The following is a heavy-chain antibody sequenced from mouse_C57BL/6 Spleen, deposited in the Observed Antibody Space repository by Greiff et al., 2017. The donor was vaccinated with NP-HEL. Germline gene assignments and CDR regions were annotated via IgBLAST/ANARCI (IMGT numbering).Heavy chain of an antibody. J-gene: IGHJ3*01. Sequence: EVQLVESGPGMVKPSQSLSLTCTVTGYSITSGYDWHWIRHFPGNKLEWMGYISYSGSTNYNPSLKSRISITHDTSKNHFFLKLNSVTTEDTATYYCARAEGNYQLFAYWGQGTLVTVSA. D-gene: IGHD2-1*01. CDR1: GYSITSGYD. V-gene: IGHV3-1*01. CDR2: ISYSGST. CDR3: ARAEGNYQLFAY.